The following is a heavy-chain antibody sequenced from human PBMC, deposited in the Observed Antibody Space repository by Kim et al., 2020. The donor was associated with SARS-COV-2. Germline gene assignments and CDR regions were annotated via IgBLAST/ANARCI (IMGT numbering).Heavy chain of an antibody. V-gene: IGHV4-61*02. CDR3: ARGLRPAAARGGLHWDYYYGMDV. Sequence: SETLSLTCTVSGGSISSGSYYWSWIRQPAGKGLEWIGRICTSGSTNYNPSLKSRVTISVDTSKNQFSLKLSSVTAADTAVYYCARGLRPAAARGGLHWDYYYGMDVWGQGTTVTVSS. D-gene: IGHD6-25*01. CDR2: ICTSGST. J-gene: IGHJ6*02. CDR1: GGSISSGSYY.